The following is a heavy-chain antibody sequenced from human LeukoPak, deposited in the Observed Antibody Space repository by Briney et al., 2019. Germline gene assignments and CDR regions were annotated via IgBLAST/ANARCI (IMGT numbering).Heavy chain of an antibody. D-gene: IGHD6-13*01. CDR1: GYSFTSYW. V-gene: IGHV5-51*01. J-gene: IGHJ4*02. CDR3: ARRRRGYISSWSFDY. CDR2: IYPGDSDT. Sequence: GESLKISCQGSGYSFTSYWIGWVRQMPGKGLEWMGIIYPGDSDTRYSPSFQGQVTISADKSISTAYLQWSSLKASDTAMYYCARRRRGYISSWSFDYWGQGTLVTVSS.